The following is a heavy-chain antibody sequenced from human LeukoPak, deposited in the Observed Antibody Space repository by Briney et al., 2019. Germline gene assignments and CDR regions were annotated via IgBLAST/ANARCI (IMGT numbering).Heavy chain of an antibody. V-gene: IGHV4-39*07. Sequence: SETLSLTCTVSGGSISSSSYYWGWIRQPPGKGLEWIGNIYYSGSTYYNPSLKSRVTISVDTSKNQFSLKLSSVTAADTAVYYCARRASGWYEGWFDPRGQGTLVTVSS. J-gene: IGHJ5*02. D-gene: IGHD6-19*01. CDR1: GGSISSSSYY. CDR3: ARRASGWYEGWFDP. CDR2: IYYSGST.